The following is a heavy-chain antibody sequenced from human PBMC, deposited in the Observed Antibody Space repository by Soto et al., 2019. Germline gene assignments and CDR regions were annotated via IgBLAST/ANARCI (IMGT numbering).Heavy chain of an antibody. CDR1: GFTFSSYS. D-gene: IGHD3-10*01. CDR3: ARAFYGSGSYDGMDV. J-gene: IGHJ6*02. V-gene: IGHV3-48*02. CDR2: ISSSSSTI. Sequence: RRLSCAASGFTFSSYSMNWVRQAPGKGLEWVSYISSSSSTIYYADSVKGRFTISRDNAKNSLYLQMNSLRDEDTAVYYCARAFYGSGSYDGMDVWGQGTTVTVSS.